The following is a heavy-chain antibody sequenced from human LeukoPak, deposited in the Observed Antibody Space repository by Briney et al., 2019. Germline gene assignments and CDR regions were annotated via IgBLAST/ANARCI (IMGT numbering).Heavy chain of an antibody. CDR2: ISSSSSYT. V-gene: IGHV3-11*05. CDR1: GFTFSDYY. Sequence: PGGSLRLSCAASGFTFSDYYMSWIRQAPGKGLEWVSYISSSSSYTNYADSVKGRFTISRDNAKNSLYLQMNSLRAEDTAVYYCARDRVRVTTVFTWEVYYYGMDVWGQGTTVNVSS. J-gene: IGHJ6*02. CDR3: ARDRVRVTTVFTWEVYYYGMDV. D-gene: IGHD4-17*01.